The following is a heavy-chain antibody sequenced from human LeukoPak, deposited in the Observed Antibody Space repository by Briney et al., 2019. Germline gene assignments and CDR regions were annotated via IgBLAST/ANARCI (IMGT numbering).Heavy chain of an antibody. CDR2: INNDGSST. Sequence: PGGSLRLSCAASGFTFSTYWMHWVRHAPGKGLVWVSRINNDGSSTIYADSVRGRFTISRDNAKNTLYLQMNDLRAEDTSVYFCARSSYPYFFDYWGQGALVTVSS. V-gene: IGHV3-74*01. D-gene: IGHD3-10*01. J-gene: IGHJ4*02. CDR3: ARSSYPYFFDY. CDR1: GFTFSTYW.